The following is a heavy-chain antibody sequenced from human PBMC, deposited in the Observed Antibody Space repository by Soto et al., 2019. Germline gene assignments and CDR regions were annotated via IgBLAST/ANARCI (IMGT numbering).Heavy chain of an antibody. CDR2: ISSSSVTI. J-gene: IGHJ6*02. V-gene: IGHV3-48*02. D-gene: IGHD2-15*01. CDR1: GFTFSTYS. Sequence: EVQLVESGGGLVQPGGSLRLSCAASGFTFSTYSLNWVRQAPGKGLEWVSYISSSSVTINYADSVKGRFTISRDNAKNSLYLQMTSLRDEDTAGYYCARDRLGCSGGGCYSGYYGMDVWGQGTTGTVSS. CDR3: ARDRLGCSGGGCYSGYYGMDV.